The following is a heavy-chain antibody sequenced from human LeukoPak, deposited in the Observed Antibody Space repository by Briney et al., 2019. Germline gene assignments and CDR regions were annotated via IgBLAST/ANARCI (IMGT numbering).Heavy chain of an antibody. V-gene: IGHV5-51*01. D-gene: IGHD3-10*01. CDR1: GCSFINYW. J-gene: IGHJ1*01. CDR2: IYPGDSDT. Sequence: RGEAPKILCRGSGCSFINYWIGWGLRMPGKSVEGRVSIYPGDSDTKYSPSFQGQVTISADKSNSTAYLPWSTVKAPDTAVYFCATYAGTSSKYFQHSGQGTLVTVSS. CDR3: ATYAGTSSKYFQH.